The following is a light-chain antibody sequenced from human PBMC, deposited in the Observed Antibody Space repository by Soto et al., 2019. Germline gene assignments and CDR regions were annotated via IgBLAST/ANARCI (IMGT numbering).Light chain of an antibody. J-gene: IGKJ1*01. CDR1: QSIGSW. CDR3: QQYNSYWT. CDR2: DAS. Sequence: DIQMTQSPSTLSASVGDRVTITCRASQSIGSWLAWYQQKPGKAPKVLIYDASSLESGVPSRFSGSGSGTEFTLTISSLQPDDFATYYCQQYNSYWTFGQGTKVDI. V-gene: IGKV1-5*01.